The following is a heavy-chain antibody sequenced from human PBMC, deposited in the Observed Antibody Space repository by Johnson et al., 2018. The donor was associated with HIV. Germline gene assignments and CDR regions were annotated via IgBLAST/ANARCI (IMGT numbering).Heavy chain of an antibody. CDR2: IKSKTDGGTT. V-gene: IGHV3-15*01. D-gene: IGHD4-17*01. Sequence: EVQLVESGGGLVKPGGSLRLSCAASGFTFTNAWMSWVRQAPGKGLEWIGRIKSKTDGGTTDYAAPVKGRFTVSRDDSKNTLFLQMNSLKTEDTAVYYCTTGTTVPTWDWGQGTMVTVSS. CDR3: TTGTTVPTWD. CDR1: GFTFTNAW. J-gene: IGHJ3*01.